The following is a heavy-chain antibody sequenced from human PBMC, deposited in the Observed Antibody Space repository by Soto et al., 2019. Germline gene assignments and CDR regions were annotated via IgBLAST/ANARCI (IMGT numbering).Heavy chain of an antibody. D-gene: IGHD2-15*01. CDR1: GYTFTDYY. CDR3: ARATATIISPSNYHGMDV. CDR2: IYPKYGGT. V-gene: IGHV1-2*02. Sequence: ASVKVSCKASGYTFTDYYMHWVRQAPGQGLEWLGWIYPKYGGTNYAQKFQDRVTMTRDTSISTVYMELSSLTSDDTAVYYCARATATIISPSNYHGMDVWGQGTTGTVS. J-gene: IGHJ6*02.